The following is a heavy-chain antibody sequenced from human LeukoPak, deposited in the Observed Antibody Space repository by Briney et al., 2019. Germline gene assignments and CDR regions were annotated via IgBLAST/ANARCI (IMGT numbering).Heavy chain of an antibody. CDR2: INPSGGST. J-gene: IGHJ4*02. CDR3: ARLEGDCSSTSCSNDY. CDR1: GYTFTSYY. Sequence: ASVEVSCKASGYTFTSYYMHWVRQAPGQGLEWMGIINPSGGSTSYAQKFQGRVTMTRDMSTSTVYMELSSLRSEDTAVYYCARLEGDCSSTSCSNDYWGQGTLVTVSS. D-gene: IGHD2-2*01. V-gene: IGHV1-46*01.